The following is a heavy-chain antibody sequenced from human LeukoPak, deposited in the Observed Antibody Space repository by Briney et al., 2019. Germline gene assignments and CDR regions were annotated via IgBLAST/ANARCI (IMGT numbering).Heavy chain of an antibody. CDR1: GTTFGDYA. CDR2: IRSKAYGGTT. J-gene: IGHJ4*02. V-gene: IGHV3-49*03. Sequence: GGSLRLSCTDSGTTFGDYAMSWFRQAPGKGLEWVGFIRSKAYGGTTEYAASVKGRFTISRDDSKSIAYLQMNSLRTEDTGVYYCARDRTGSYWGQGTLVTVSS. CDR3: ARDRTGSY. D-gene: IGHD3-10*01.